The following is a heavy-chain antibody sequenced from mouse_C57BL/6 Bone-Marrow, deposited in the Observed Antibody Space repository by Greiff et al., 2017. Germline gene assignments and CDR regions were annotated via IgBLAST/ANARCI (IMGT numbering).Heavy chain of an antibody. D-gene: IGHD2-3*01. CDR3: ASCDGDYYAMDD. Sequence: QVQLQQSGAELVKPGASVKLSCKASGYTFTSYWMHWVKQRPGQGLEWIGMIHPNSGSTNYNEKFKSKATLTVDKSSSTAYMQLSSLTSEDSAVYFCASCDGDYYAMDDWGQGTSVTVSS. CDR1: GYTFTSYW. J-gene: IGHJ4*01. CDR2: IHPNSGST. V-gene: IGHV1-64*01.